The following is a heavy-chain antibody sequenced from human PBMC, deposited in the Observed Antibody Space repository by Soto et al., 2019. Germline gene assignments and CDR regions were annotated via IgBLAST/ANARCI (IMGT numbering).Heavy chain of an antibody. CDR3: ARVMYYYDSSGYYYPPLFDY. CDR2: IYYSGST. D-gene: IGHD3-22*01. J-gene: IGHJ4*02. V-gene: IGHV4-30-4*01. CDR1: GGSISSGDYY. Sequence: SETLSLTCTVSGGSISSGDYYWSWIRQPPGKGLEWIGYIYYSGSTYYNPSLKSRVTISVDTSKNQFSLQLSSVTAADTAVYYCARVMYYYDSSGYYYPPLFDYCGQGTLVTVSS.